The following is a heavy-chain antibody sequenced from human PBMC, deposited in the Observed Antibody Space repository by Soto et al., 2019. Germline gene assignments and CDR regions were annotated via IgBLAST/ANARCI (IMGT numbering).Heavy chain of an antibody. CDR3: ARDKYDILTGYSIGSSYYGMDV. D-gene: IGHD3-9*01. Sequence: SETLSLTCTVSGGSISSGGYYWSWIRQHPGKGLEWIGYIYYSGSTYYNPSLKSRVTISVDTSKNQFSLKLSSVTAADTAVYYCARDKYDILTGYSIGSSYYGMDVWGPGTTVTVSS. J-gene: IGHJ6*02. V-gene: IGHV4-31*03. CDR1: GGSISSGGYY. CDR2: IYYSGST.